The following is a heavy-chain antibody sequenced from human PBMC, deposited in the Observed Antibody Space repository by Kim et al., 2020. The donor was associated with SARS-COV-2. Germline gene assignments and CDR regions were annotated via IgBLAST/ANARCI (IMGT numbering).Heavy chain of an antibody. Sequence: ASVKVSCKVSGYRFTDLSMHWVRQSPEKGLEWLGGFEPEDGEAIYALEFQGRVAFTADTRGDTAYMELSNLRSDDTAIYYCVSGEPTDYWGQGTLVTVAS. CDR1: GYRFTDLS. V-gene: IGHV1-24*01. J-gene: IGHJ4*02. CDR3: VSGEPTDY. D-gene: IGHD7-27*01. CDR2: FEPEDGEA.